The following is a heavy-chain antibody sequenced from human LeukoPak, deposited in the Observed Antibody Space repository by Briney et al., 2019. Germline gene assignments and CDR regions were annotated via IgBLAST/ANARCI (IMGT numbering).Heavy chain of an antibody. D-gene: IGHD3-22*01. CDR2: INPSGGST. Sequence: ASVKVSCKASGSTFNRYYMHWVRQAPGQGLEWMGIINPSGGSTSYAQKFQGKVTMTRDMSTSTVYMELSSLRSEDTAVYYCARDSSGYWGQGTLVTVSS. CDR1: GSTFNRYY. J-gene: IGHJ4*02. CDR3: ARDSSGY. V-gene: IGHV1-46*02.